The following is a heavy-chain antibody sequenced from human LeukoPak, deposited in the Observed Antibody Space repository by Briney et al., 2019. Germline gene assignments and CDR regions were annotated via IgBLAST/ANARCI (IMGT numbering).Heavy chain of an antibody. J-gene: IGHJ4*02. V-gene: IGHV1-2*02. D-gene: IGHD6-19*01. CDR1: GYTFTGYY. Sequence: ASVKVSCKASGYTFTGYYMHWVRQAPGQGLEWMGWINPNSGGTNYAQKFQGRVTMTRDTSISTAYMELSRLRSDDTAVYYCARGRTTVAGDCDYWGQGTLVTVSS. CDR2: INPNSGGT. CDR3: ARGRTTVAGDCDY.